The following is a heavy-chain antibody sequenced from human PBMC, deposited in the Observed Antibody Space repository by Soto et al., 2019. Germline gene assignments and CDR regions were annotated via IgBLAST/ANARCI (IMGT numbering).Heavy chain of an antibody. CDR3: AGQGAPASYSEYYYGMDV. CDR1: GGSISSHY. CDR2: IYYSVST. D-gene: IGHD6-13*01. Sequence: SETLSLTCTVSGGSISSHYWSWIRQPPGKGLERIGYIYYSVSTNYNPSLKSRVTISVDTSKNQFSLKLSSVTAADTAVYYCAGQGAPASYSEYYYGMDVWGQETTLNVSS. V-gene: IGHV4-59*11. J-gene: IGHJ6*02.